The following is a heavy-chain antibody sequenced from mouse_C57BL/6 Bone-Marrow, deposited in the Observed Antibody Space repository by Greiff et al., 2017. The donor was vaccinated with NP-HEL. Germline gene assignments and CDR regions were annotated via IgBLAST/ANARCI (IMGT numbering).Heavy chain of an antibody. CDR2: ISSGSSTI. CDR1: GFTFSDYG. D-gene: IGHD1-1*01. V-gene: IGHV5-17*01. CDR3: ARGNYYGSSPYFDY. Sequence: EVQLVESGGGLVKPGGSLKLSCAASGFTFSDYGMHWVRQAPEKGLEWVAYISSGSSTIYYADTVKGRFTISRDNAKNTLLLQMTSLRSEDTAMYYCARGNYYGSSPYFDYWGQGTTLTVSS. J-gene: IGHJ2*01.